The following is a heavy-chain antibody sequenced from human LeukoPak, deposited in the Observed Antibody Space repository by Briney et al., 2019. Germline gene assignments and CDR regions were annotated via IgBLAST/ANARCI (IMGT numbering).Heavy chain of an antibody. D-gene: IGHD3-16*01. J-gene: IGHJ4*02. Sequence: GGSLRLSCAASGFTFSSYAMSWVRQAPGKGLEWVSFTSGSGGSTYYADSVKGRFTISRDNSKNTLYLQMNSLRVEDTAVYHCAKDAGHSYHYYFDYWGQGTLVTASS. CDR3: AKDAGHSYHYYFDY. CDR1: GFTFSSYA. V-gene: IGHV3-23*01. CDR2: TSGSGGST.